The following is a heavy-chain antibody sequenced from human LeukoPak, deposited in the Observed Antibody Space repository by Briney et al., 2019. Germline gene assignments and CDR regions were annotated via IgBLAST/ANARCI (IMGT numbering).Heavy chain of an antibody. Sequence: PSETLSLTCTVSGGSVTSGGYYWSWIRQPAGKGLEWIGRISSSGSANYYPSFESRVTVSLDTSKNQFSLKLSSVTAADTAVYYCARDRIVGAPGAYYYYMDVWGKGTTVTVSS. CDR2: ISSSGSA. D-gene: IGHD1-26*01. J-gene: IGHJ6*03. CDR3: ARDRIVGAPGAYYYYMDV. CDR1: GGSVTSGGYY. V-gene: IGHV4-61*02.